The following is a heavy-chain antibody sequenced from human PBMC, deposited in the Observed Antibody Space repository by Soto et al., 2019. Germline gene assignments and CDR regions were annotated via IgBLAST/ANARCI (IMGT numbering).Heavy chain of an antibody. D-gene: IGHD2-21*01. CDR2: IYYSGST. V-gene: IGHV4-59*01. CDR1: GGSISSYY. CDR3: ARDGKRILAFDI. J-gene: IGHJ3*02. Sequence: KPSETLSLTXTVSGGSISSYYWSWIRQPPGKGLEWIGYIYYSGSTNYNPSLKSRVTISVDTSKNQFSLKLSSVTAADTAVYYCARDGKRILAFDIWGQGTMVTVSS.